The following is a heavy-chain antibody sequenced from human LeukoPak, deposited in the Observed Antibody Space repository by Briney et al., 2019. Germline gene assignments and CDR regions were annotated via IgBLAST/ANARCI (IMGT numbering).Heavy chain of an antibody. Sequence: GGSLRLSCAASGFTFSSYSFTWVRQTPGKGLEWVSVISATGGKTYYGNSVKGRFTISRDNSNNTLYLQMNSLRADDTAVYYCARTDDFWSGYVYYYYIDVWGKGTTVTVSS. V-gene: IGHV3-23*01. CDR1: GFTFSSYS. CDR3: ARTDDFWSGYVYYYYIDV. D-gene: IGHD3-3*01. J-gene: IGHJ6*03. CDR2: ISATGGKT.